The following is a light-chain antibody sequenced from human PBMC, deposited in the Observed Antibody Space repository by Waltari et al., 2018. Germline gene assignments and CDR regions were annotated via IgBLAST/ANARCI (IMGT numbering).Light chain of an antibody. J-gene: IGKJ2*01. CDR2: KAF. Sequence: DVVLTQSPLSLPVTPGQPASISCWSSQSLVHSDGNPYLYWFPHRPGQPPRRLIYKAFNRDGGVPDRFSGSGSGTDFTLKISRVEAEDVGVYYCMQGTHWPYTFGQGTKLK. V-gene: IGKV2-30*02. CDR3: MQGTHWPYT. CDR1: QSLVHSDGNPY.